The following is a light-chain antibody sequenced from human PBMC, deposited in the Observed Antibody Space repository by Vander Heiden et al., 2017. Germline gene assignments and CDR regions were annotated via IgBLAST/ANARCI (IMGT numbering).Light chain of an antibody. CDR2: LGS. J-gene: IGKJ4*01. Sequence: DIVMSQSPLPQPVTPGEPASISCWSSQSLLHSNGFNYLDWYLQKPGQSPQLLIFLGSNRASGVPDRISGSGSGTDFTLRISRVEPEDVGVYYCMQSLQTPLTFGGGTKVEIK. CDR1: QSLLHSNGFNY. CDR3: MQSLQTPLT. V-gene: IGKV2-28*01.